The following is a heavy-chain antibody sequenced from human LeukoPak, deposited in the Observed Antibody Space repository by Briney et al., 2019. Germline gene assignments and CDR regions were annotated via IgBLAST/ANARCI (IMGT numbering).Heavy chain of an antibody. Sequence: GGSLRLSCAASGFTVTTTDMSWVRQAPGKGLEWVSIIYIGGSTYYADSVKGRFTISRDNSENTLYLQMNSLRAEDTAVYYCARAGHVITMIVVLDAFDIWGQGTMVTVSS. D-gene: IGHD3-22*01. V-gene: IGHV3-66*01. J-gene: IGHJ3*02. CDR3: ARAGHVITMIVVLDAFDI. CDR1: GFTVTTTD. CDR2: IYIGGST.